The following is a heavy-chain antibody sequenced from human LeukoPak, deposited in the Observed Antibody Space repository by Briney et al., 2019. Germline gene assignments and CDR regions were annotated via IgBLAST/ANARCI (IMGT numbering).Heavy chain of an antibody. CDR1: GLTFRNYG. CDR2: ISYDGSNK. CDR3: ARENDQGFDY. D-gene: IGHD3-16*01. J-gene: IGHJ4*02. Sequence: GGSLRLSCATSGLTFRNYGMHWVRQAPGKGLEWVAIISYDGSNKYYADSVKGRFTISKDNSQNTLYLQMNSLRAEDTAVYYCARENDQGFDYWGQGTLVTVSS. V-gene: IGHV3-30*03.